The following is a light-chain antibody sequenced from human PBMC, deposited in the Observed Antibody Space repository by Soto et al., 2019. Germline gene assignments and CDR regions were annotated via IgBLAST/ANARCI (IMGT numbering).Light chain of an antibody. CDR1: QSVSSY. CDR2: DTS. CDR3: HQYDSIVQT. V-gene: IGKV3D-20*01. J-gene: IGKJ1*01. Sequence: EIVLTQSPATLSLXXGXRATLSXXASQSVSSYLAWYXXXXXXAPXLLIYDTSTSSTGIPARFSGSGSGTDFTLTISRLEPEDFAVYYCHQYDSIVQTFGQGTKVDI.